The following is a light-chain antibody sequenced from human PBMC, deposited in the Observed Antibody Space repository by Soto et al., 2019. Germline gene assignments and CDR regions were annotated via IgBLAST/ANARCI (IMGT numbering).Light chain of an antibody. CDR1: QSLLHSNGYNY. CDR3: IQGPQIPWT. J-gene: IGKJ1*01. CDR2: LGS. Sequence: DIVMTQSPLSLPVTPGEPASISCRSSQSLLHSNGYNYLDWYLQKPGQSPQLLIYLGSNRASGVPDKFSGIGSGTDFTLKISRVEAKDVGIYYCIQGPQIPWTFGQGTKVEIK. V-gene: IGKV2-28*01.